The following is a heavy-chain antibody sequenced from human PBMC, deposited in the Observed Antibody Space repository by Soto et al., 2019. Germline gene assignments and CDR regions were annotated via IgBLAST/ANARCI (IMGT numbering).Heavy chain of an antibody. CDR3: AKNKGLTMVRDYYGMDV. Sequence: QVQLVESGGGVVQPGRSLRLSCAASGFSFSSYAMHWVRQAPGNGLEWVAVISYDGSNKYYADSVKGRFTISRDNSKNTLYLQMNSLRAEDTAVYYCAKNKGLTMVRDYYGMDVWGQGTTVTVSS. CDR2: ISYDGSNK. CDR1: GFSFSSYA. V-gene: IGHV3-30-3*02. D-gene: IGHD3-10*01. J-gene: IGHJ6*02.